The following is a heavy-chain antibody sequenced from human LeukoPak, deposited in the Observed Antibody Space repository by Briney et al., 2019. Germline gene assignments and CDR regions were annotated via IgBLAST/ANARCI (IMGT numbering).Heavy chain of an antibody. V-gene: IGHV4-39*07. CDR3: ARVGGITMIVVLITDAFDI. J-gene: IGHJ3*02. CDR2: IYYSGST. CDR1: GGSISSSSYY. D-gene: IGHD3-22*01. Sequence: SETLSLTCSVSGGSISSSSYYWGWIRQPPGKGLEWIGSIYYSGSTYYNPSLKSRVTISVDTSKNQFSLKLRSVTAADTPVYYCARVGGITMIVVLITDAFDIWGQGTMVTVSS.